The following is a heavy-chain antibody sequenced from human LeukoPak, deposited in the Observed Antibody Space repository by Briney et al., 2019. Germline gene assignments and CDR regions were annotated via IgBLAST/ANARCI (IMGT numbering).Heavy chain of an antibody. CDR3: ARVDTAMVRPFDY. CDR2: ISSSSSYI. D-gene: IGHD5-18*01. Sequence: GGSLRLSCAASGFTFSSYSMNWVRQAPGKGLEWVSSISSSSSYIYYADSVKSRFTISRDNAKNSLYLQMNSLRAEDTAVYYCARVDTAMVRPFDYWGQGTLVTVSS. J-gene: IGHJ4*02. V-gene: IGHV3-21*01. CDR1: GFTFSSYS.